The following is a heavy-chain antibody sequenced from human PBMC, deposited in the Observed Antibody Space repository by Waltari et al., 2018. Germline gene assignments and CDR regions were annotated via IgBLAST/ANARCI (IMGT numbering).Heavy chain of an antibody. CDR2: SHRSGRI. CDR1: GDSMSSNDW. CDR3: ARDRGRGLYLDS. Sequence: QLQESGPGLVKPSGTLSLTGTVSGDSMSSNDWWSWVRQPPGKGLEWIGQSHRSGRINYNPSLESRVTISIDTANNQFSLKVTSTTAADTAVYYCARDRGRGLYLDSWGRGTLVTVSP. D-gene: IGHD2-15*01. V-gene: IGHV4-4*02. J-gene: IGHJ4*02.